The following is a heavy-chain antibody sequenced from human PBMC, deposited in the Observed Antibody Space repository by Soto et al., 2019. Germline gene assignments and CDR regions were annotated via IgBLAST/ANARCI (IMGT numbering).Heavy chain of an antibody. CDR1: GGSISSGGYS. J-gene: IGHJ4*02. CDR3: ASRICSSTSCYTDSFDY. Sequence: SETLSLTCAVSGGSISSGGYSWSWIRQPPGKGLEWIGYIYHSGSTYYNPSLKSRVTIPVDRSKNQFSLKLSSVTAADTAVYYCASRICSSTSCYTDSFDYWGQGTLVTVSS. CDR2: IYHSGST. V-gene: IGHV4-30-2*01. D-gene: IGHD2-2*01.